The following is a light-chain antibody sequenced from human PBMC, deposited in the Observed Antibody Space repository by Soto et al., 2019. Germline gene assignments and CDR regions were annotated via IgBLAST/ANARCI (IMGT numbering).Light chain of an antibody. Sequence: EIVMTQSPATLSVSPGDRATLSCKASQCVSSNLAWYQQKPGQAPRLLIYAASTRGTGIPARFSGSGSGTEFTLTISSLQSEDFAVYYCQQYNKWPPYTFGQVSKLEIK. J-gene: IGKJ2*01. CDR3: QQYNKWPPYT. V-gene: IGKV3-15*01. CDR1: QCVSSN. CDR2: AAS.